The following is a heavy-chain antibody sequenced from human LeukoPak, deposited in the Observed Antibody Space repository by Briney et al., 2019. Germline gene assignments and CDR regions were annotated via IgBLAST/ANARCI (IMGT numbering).Heavy chain of an antibody. CDR1: GFTFSSYG. Sequence: GRSLRLSCAASGFTFSSYGMHWVRQAPGKGLEWVAVIWYDGSNKYYADSVKGRFTISRDNSKNTLYLQMNSLRAEDTAVYYCARVAGGGSGSYYKYYFDYWGQGTLVTVSS. CDR3: ARVAGGGSGSYYKYYFDY. V-gene: IGHV3-33*01. CDR2: IWYDGSNK. D-gene: IGHD3-10*01. J-gene: IGHJ4*02.